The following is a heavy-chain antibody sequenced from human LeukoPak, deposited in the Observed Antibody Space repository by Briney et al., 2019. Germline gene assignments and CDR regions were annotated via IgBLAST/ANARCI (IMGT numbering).Heavy chain of an antibody. CDR3: AREVLNSAGFDY. Sequence: ASVKVSCKASGYSFTSYGINWVRQAPGQGLEWMGWTSAYNDHTNYAQKVQGRVTMTTDTSTSTAFMELRSLRSDDTAVYYCAREVLNSAGFDYWGQGTLVTVSS. V-gene: IGHV1-18*01. J-gene: IGHJ4*02. CDR2: TSAYNDHT. D-gene: IGHD2-8*01. CDR1: GYSFTSYG.